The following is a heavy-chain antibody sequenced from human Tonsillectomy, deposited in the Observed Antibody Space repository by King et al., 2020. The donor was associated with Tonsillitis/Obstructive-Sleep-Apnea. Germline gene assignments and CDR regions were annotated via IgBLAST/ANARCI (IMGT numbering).Heavy chain of an antibody. V-gene: IGHV5-10-1*01. CDR3: ARQVRGSGTYYNNWFDP. J-gene: IGHJ5*02. Sequence: LVQSGAEVKKPGESLRISCQGSGYSFTIYWISWVRQMPGKGLEWMGRIDPSDSYTKYSPSFQGHVTFSVDKSSTTAYLQWSSLKASDTAMYYCARQVRGSGTYYNNWFDPWGQGTLVTVSS. D-gene: IGHD3-10*01. CDR1: GYSFTIYW. CDR2: IDPSDSYT.